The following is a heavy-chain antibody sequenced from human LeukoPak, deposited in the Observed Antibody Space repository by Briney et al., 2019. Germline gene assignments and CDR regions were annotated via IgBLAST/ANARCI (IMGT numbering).Heavy chain of an antibody. CDR3: ARDYVYYYDSSGYYSTGSDY. CDR2: INPNSGGT. D-gene: IGHD3-22*01. Sequence: ASVKVSCKASGYTFTGYYMHWVRQAPGQGLEWIGWINPNSGGTNYAQKFQGRVTMTRDTSISTAYMELSRLRSDDTAVYYCARDYVYYYDSSGYYSTGSDYWGQGTLVTVSS. J-gene: IGHJ4*02. CDR1: GYTFTGYY. V-gene: IGHV1-2*02.